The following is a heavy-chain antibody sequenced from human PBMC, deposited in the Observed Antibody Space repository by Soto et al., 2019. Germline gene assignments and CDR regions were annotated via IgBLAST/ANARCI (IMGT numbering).Heavy chain of an antibody. Sequence: GGSLRLSCAASGFMFSTTDMSWVRQAPGKGLEWVTTIEGSGTITYYADSVRGRFTISRDNSKNTVYLQMDSLTADDTAVYYCVKNSGWFNSWGQGTPVTVSP. V-gene: IGHV3-23*01. CDR1: GFMFSTTD. CDR2: IEGSGTIT. J-gene: IGHJ5*01. CDR3: VKNSGWFNS. D-gene: IGHD3-10*01.